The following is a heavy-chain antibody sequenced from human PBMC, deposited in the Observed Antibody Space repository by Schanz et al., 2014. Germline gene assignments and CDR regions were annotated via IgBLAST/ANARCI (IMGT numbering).Heavy chain of an antibody. Sequence: EVQLVESGGGLVQPGGSLRLSCAASGFSVGNKYMNWVRQAPGKGLEWVSFIYIGGNTYYADSVKGRFTISRDNSKNTLYLQMDSRRAEDTAVYYCAKTPREYCNYDNCPNWFDSWGQGTLVTASS. CDR1: GFSVGNKY. CDR3: AKTPREYCNYDNCPNWFDS. V-gene: IGHV3-66*01. CDR2: IYIGGNT. D-gene: IGHD2-15*01. J-gene: IGHJ5*01.